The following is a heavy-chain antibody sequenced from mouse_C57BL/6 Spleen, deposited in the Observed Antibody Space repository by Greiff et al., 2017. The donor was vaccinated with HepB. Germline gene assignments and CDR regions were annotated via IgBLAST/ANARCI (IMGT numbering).Heavy chain of an antibody. CDR2: INPNNGGT. V-gene: IGHV1-18*01. CDR3: ASSANWAAWFAY. Sequence: VQLQQSGPELVKPGASVKIPCKASGYTFTDYIMDWVKQSHGKSLEWIGDINPNNGGTIYNQKFKGKATLTVDKSSSTAYMGLRSLTSEDTAFYYCASSANWAAWFAYRGQGTLVTVSA. J-gene: IGHJ3*01. CDR1: GYTFTDYI. D-gene: IGHD4-1*01.